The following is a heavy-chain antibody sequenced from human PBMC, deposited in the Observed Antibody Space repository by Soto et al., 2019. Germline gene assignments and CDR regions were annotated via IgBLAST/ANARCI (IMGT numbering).Heavy chain of an antibody. Sequence: SETLSLTCAVYGGSFSGYYWSWIRQPPGKGLEWIGEINHSGSTNYNPSLKSRVTISVDTSKNQFSLKLSSVTAADTAVYYCARGYYDILTGYYDDYWGQGTLVTVS. V-gene: IGHV4-34*01. CDR3: ARGYYDILTGYYDDY. CDR1: GGSFSGYY. J-gene: IGHJ4*02. CDR2: INHSGST. D-gene: IGHD3-9*01.